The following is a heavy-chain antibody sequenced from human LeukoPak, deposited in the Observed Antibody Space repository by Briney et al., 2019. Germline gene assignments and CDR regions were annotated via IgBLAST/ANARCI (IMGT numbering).Heavy chain of an antibody. J-gene: IGHJ3*02. CDR2: IYYSGST. V-gene: IGHV4-30-4*08. D-gene: IGHD2-2*01. CDR3: ARGVYQLLSAFDI. Sequence: SQTLSLTCTVSGGSISSGDYYWSWIRQPPGKGLEWIGYIYYSGSTYYNPSLKSRVTISVDTSKNQFPLKLSSLTAADTAVYYCARGVYQLLSAFDIGGQGKMVTVSS. CDR1: GGSISSGDYY.